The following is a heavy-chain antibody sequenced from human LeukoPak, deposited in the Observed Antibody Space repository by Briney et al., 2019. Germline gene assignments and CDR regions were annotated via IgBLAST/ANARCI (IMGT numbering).Heavy chain of an antibody. Sequence: ASVKVSCKASGGTFSSYAISWVRQAPGQGLEWMGGIIPIFGTANYAQKFQGRVTITADKSTSTAYMELSSLRSEDTAVYYCARAGIVVVPAARPYVSHQYGNWGQGTLVTVSS. CDR1: GGTFSSYA. D-gene: IGHD2-2*02. J-gene: IGHJ4*02. V-gene: IGHV1-69*06. CDR3: ARAGIVVVPAARPYVSHQYGN. CDR2: IIPIFGTA.